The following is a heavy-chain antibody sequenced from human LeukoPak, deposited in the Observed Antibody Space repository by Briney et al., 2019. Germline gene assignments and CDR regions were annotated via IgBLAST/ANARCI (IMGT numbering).Heavy chain of an antibody. CDR1: GYTFTSYG. D-gene: IGHD3-22*01. CDR3: ARWGYYDSSGYSEGDY. CDR2: ISAYNGNT. Sequence: ASVEVSCKASGYTFTSYGISWVRQAPGQGLEWMGWISAYNGNTNYAQKLQGRVTMTTDTSTSTAYMELRSLRSDDTAVYYCARWGYYDSSGYSEGDYWGQGTLVTVSS. V-gene: IGHV1-18*01. J-gene: IGHJ4*02.